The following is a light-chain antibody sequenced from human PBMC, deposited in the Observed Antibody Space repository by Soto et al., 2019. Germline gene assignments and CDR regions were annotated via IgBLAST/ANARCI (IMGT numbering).Light chain of an antibody. J-gene: IGLJ2*01. Sequence: QTVVTQPPSVSAAPGQKVTISCSGSSSNIGNNYVSWYQQLPGTAPKLLIYDNNKRPSGIPDRFSGSKSGTSATLGITGLQTGDEADYYCGTWDSSLSAGVFCGGTQLTVL. CDR2: DNN. V-gene: IGLV1-51*01. CDR1: SSNIGNNY. CDR3: GTWDSSLSAGV.